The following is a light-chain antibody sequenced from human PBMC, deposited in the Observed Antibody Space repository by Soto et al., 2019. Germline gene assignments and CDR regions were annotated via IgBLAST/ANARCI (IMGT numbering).Light chain of an antibody. CDR2: GAS. J-gene: IGKJ3*01. V-gene: IGKV3-20*01. CDR3: QQYGSSHFA. CDR1: QSVSSSY. Sequence: EIVLTQSPGTLSLSPGERATLSCRASQSVSSSYLAWYQQKPGQAPRLLIYGASSRATGIPDRFSGSGSGTDFTLTISRLEPEDFEVYYCQQYGSSHFAFGPGTKVDI.